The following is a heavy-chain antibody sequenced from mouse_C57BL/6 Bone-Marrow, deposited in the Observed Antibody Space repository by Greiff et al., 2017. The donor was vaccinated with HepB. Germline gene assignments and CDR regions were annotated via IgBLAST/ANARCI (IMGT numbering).Heavy chain of an antibody. CDR1: GFNIKDDY. V-gene: IGHV14-4*01. J-gene: IGHJ3*01. Sequence: EVQRVESGAELVRPGASVKLSCTASGFNIKDDYMHWVKQRPEQGLEWIGWIDPENGDTEYASKFQGKATITADTSSNTAYLQLSSLTSEDTAVYYCTTYYDGYPFAYWGQGTLVTVSA. D-gene: IGHD2-3*01. CDR2: IDPENGDT. CDR3: TTYYDGYPFAY.